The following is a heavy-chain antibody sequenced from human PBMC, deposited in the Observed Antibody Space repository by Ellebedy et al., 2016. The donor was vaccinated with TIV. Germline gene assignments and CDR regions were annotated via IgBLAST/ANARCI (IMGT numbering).Heavy chain of an antibody. Sequence: SVKVSCXASGGTFSSYAISWVRQAPGQGLEWMGGIIPIFGTANYAQKFQGRVTITADESTSTAYMELSSLRSEDTAVYYCARDRGMPLYYYGMDVWGQGTTVTVSS. CDR3: ARDRGMPLYYYGMDV. J-gene: IGHJ6*02. V-gene: IGHV1-69*13. CDR2: IIPIFGTA. CDR1: GGTFSSYA. D-gene: IGHD3-10*01.